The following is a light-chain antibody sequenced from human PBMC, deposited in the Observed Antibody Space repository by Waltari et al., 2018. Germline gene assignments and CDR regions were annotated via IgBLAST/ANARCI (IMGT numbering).Light chain of an antibody. CDR2: GAS. CDR1: QSISSY. CDR3: QQSHSIPWT. J-gene: IGKJ1*01. Sequence: DIQMTQSPSSLSASVGDRVNITCRASQSISSYFNWYQQKPGKAPNFLIYGASNLQSGVPSRFSGSGSGTDFTLTISSLQLEDFATYSCQQSHSIPWTFGQGTKVEI. V-gene: IGKV1-39*01.